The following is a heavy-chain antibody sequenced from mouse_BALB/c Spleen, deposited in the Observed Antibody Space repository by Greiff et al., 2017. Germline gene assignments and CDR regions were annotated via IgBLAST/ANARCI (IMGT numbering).Heavy chain of an antibody. CDR2: INPSSGYT. CDR3: ARGALPYAMDY. J-gene: IGHJ4*01. Sequence: VKLMESGAELARPGASVKMSCKASGYTFTSYTMHWVKQRPGQGLEWIGYINPSSGYTNYNQKFKDKATLTADKSSSTAYMQLSSLTSEDSAVYYCARGALPYAMDYWGQGTSVTVSS. V-gene: IGHV1-4*01. CDR1: GYTFTSYT.